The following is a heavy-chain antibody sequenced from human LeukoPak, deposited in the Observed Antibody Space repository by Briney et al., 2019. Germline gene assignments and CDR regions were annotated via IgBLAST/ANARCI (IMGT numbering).Heavy chain of an antibody. Sequence: GASVKVSCKASGYTFTRYGISWVRRAPGQGLEWIGWISTYSGNTNYAHNLQGRITVTTETSTSTAYMELRSLRSDDTAVYYCARVGAAPGHFDYWGQGTQLTVSS. V-gene: IGHV1-18*01. CDR2: ISTYSGNT. D-gene: IGHD6-13*01. J-gene: IGHJ4*02. CDR3: ARVGAAPGHFDY. CDR1: GYTFTRYG.